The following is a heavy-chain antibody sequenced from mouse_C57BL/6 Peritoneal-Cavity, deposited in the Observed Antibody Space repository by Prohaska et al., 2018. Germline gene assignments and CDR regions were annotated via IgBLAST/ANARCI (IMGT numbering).Heavy chain of an antibody. J-gene: IGHJ2*01. V-gene: IGHV1-76*01. CDR2: IYPGSGKT. Sequence: QVQLKQSGAELVRPGASVKLSCKASGYTFTDYYLNWVKQRPGQGLEWIAKIYPGSGKTYDNEKFKGKATLSAEKSASTDYMQSSSVTSEDSAVYFCAREVDYWGQGTTLTVSS. CDR3: AREVDY. CDR1: GYTFTDYY.